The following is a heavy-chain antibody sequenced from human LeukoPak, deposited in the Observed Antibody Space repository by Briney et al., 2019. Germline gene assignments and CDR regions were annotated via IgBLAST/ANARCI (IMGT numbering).Heavy chain of an antibody. D-gene: IGHD3-10*01. Sequence: GGSLRLSCAASGFTFSNAWMNWVRQAPGKGLGWVGRIKSNTDGGTADFATPVKGRFTISRDDSKNTLYLQMNSLKTEDTAVYYCTTLGSGSHNYWGQGTLVTVSS. CDR1: GFTFSNAW. CDR2: IKSNTDGGTA. J-gene: IGHJ4*02. V-gene: IGHV3-15*01. CDR3: TTLGSGSHNY.